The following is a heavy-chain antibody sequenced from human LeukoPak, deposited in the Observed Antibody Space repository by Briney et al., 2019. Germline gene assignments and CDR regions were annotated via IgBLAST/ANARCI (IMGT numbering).Heavy chain of an antibody. CDR2: ISSSGSTI. D-gene: IGHD3-10*01. V-gene: IGHV3-11*01. CDR3: ARVHYGSGSYEDY. Sequence: AGGSLRLSCAASGFTFSDYYMSWIRQAPGEGLEWVSYISSSGSTIYYADSVKGRFTISRDNAKNSLYLQMNSLRAEDTAVYYCARVHYGSGSYEDYWGQGTLVTVSS. J-gene: IGHJ4*02. CDR1: GFTFSDYY.